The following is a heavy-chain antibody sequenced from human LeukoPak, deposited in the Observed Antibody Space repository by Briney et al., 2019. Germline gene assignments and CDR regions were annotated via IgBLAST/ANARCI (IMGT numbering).Heavy chain of an antibody. CDR2: IIPIFGTA. CDR3: ARGYYDSSGYDVIDY. J-gene: IGHJ4*02. Sequence: SVKVSCKASGGTFSSYAISWVRQAPGQGLEWMGGIIPIFGTANYAQKLQGRVTITTGESTSTAYIELSSLRSVDMGVYYCARGYYDSSGYDVIDYWGQGTLVTVCS. V-gene: IGHV1-69*05. D-gene: IGHD3-22*01. CDR1: GGTFSSYA.